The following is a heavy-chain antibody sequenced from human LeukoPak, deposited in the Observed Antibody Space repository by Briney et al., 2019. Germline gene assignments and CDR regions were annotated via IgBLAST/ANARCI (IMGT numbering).Heavy chain of an antibody. CDR3: ARLTRLSTSPDRYYLDY. Sequence: SETLSLSCTVSGDSISSYYWSWIRQPPGKGLEWIRYIYTSGGTNYIPSLKGRVTISIDTSKNQFSLKLSSVTAADPAVYYCARLTRLSTSPDRYYLDYWGQGTLVTVSS. J-gene: IGHJ4*02. V-gene: IGHV4-4*09. CDR1: GDSISSYY. CDR2: IYTSGGT. D-gene: IGHD6-6*01.